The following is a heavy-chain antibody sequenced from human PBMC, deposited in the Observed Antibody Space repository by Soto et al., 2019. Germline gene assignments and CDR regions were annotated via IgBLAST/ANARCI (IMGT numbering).Heavy chain of an antibody. Sequence: EASVKVSCKASGYTFTSYGISWVRQAPGQGLEWMGWISAYNGNTNYAQKLQGRVTMTTDTSTSTAYMELRSLRSDDTAVYYCARDFFSLHYGDYVEEREDAFDIWGQGTMVTVSS. CDR2: ISAYNGNT. V-gene: IGHV1-18*01. D-gene: IGHD4-17*01. CDR1: GYTFTSYG. CDR3: ARDFFSLHYGDYVEEREDAFDI. J-gene: IGHJ3*02.